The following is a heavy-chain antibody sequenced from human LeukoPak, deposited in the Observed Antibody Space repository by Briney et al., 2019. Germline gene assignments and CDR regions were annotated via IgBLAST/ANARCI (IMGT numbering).Heavy chain of an antibody. CDR2: VSDYNGNT. CDR1: GYTFTNYG. J-gene: IGHJ6*03. D-gene: IGHD3-10*01. V-gene: IGHV1-18*01. CDR3: ARCWSGRQGPNLHYYYYYYMDV. Sequence: ASVKVSCKASGYTFTNYGISWVRQAPGQGLEWMGWVSDYNGNTNNAQRLQGRVSMTTDTSTSTAYMELRSLRSDDTAVYYCARCWSGRQGPNLHYYYYYYMDVWGKGTTVTVSS.